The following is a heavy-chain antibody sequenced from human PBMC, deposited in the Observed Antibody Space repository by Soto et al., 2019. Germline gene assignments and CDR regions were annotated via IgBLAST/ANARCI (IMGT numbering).Heavy chain of an antibody. CDR2: ISYDGSNK. Sequence: QVQLVESGGGVVQPGRSLRLSCAASGFTFSSYAMHWVRQAPGKGLEWVAVISYDGSNKYYADSVKGRFTISRDNSKNTLYLQMNSLRAEDTAVYYCARDTYYYDSSGYSQYFDYWGQGTLATVSS. D-gene: IGHD3-22*01. CDR3: ARDTYYYDSSGYSQYFDY. J-gene: IGHJ4*02. CDR1: GFTFSSYA. V-gene: IGHV3-30-3*01.